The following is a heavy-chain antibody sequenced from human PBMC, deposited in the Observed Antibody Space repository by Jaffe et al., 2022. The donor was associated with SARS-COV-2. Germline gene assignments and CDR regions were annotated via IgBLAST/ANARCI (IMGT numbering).Heavy chain of an antibody. V-gene: IGHV3-23*01. CDR3: AKGAGVTGPPFGH. J-gene: IGHJ4*02. Sequence: EVQLLESGGGLEQPGGSLRLSCAASGFTFSSYVMSWVRQAPGKGLEWVSTISSSGGSTYYADSVKGRLTISRDNSKNTLYLQMNSLGAEDTAVYYCAKGAGVTGPPFGHWGQGTLVTVSS. CDR2: ISSSGGST. D-gene: IGHD3-9*01. CDR1: GFTFSSYV.